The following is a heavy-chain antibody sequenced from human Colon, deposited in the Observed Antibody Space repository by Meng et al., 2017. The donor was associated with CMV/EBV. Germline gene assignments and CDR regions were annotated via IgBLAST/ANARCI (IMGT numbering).Heavy chain of an antibody. CDR2: ISSTGHDM. Sequence: GGPLRLSCAVSGFTPGNYNMNWVRQAPAKGLEWVSSISSTGHDMFYADSVKGRFTISTDNAKNTVYLEMNSLTAEDTAVYYCARDGARITIFGVDLYGMDVWGQGTAVTVSS. CDR1: GFTPGNYN. CDR3: ARDGARITIFGVDLYGMDV. V-gene: IGHV3-21*01. D-gene: IGHD3-3*01. J-gene: IGHJ6*02.